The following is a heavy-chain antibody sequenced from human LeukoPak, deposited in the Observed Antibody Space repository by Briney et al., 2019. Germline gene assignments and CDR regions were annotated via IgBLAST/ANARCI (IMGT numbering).Heavy chain of an antibody. CDR3: ASYDDYSNKHY. CDR1: GGSISSSSYY. D-gene: IGHD4-11*01. Sequence: SETLSLTCTVTGGSISSSSYYWGWIRQPPGKGLEWIGSIYYSGSTYYNPSLKSRVTISVDTSKNQFSLKLSSVTAADTAVYYCASYDDYSNKHYWGQGTLVTVSS. CDR2: IYYSGST. J-gene: IGHJ4*02. V-gene: IGHV4-39*01.